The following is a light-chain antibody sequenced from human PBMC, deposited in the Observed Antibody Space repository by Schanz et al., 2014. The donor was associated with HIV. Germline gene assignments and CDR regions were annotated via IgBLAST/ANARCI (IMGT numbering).Light chain of an antibody. CDR1: SSDLGRLNC. V-gene: IGLV2-14*03. CDR3: SSSSTNTCV. J-gene: IGLJ3*02. Sequence: QSALTQPASVSGSPGQSISISCTGTSSDLGRLNCVSWYQQHPGKAPKLIIYDVSNRPSGVSNRFSGSKSGNTASLTISGLQAEDEAEYYCSSSSTNTCVFGGGTKLTVL. CDR2: DVS.